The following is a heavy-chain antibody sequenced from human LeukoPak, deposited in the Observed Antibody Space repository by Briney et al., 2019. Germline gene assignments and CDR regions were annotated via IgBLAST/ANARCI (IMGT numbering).Heavy chain of an antibody. D-gene: IGHD1-26*01. Sequence: SETLSLTCAVYGGSFSGYYWSWIRQPPGKGLEWIGEINHSGSTNYNPSLKSRVTISVDTSKNQFSLKLSSVTAADTAVYYCARGSGSRGYYFDYWGQGTLVTVSS. CDR1: GGSFSGYY. J-gene: IGHJ4*02. CDR3: ARGSGSRGYYFDY. V-gene: IGHV4-34*01. CDR2: INHSGST.